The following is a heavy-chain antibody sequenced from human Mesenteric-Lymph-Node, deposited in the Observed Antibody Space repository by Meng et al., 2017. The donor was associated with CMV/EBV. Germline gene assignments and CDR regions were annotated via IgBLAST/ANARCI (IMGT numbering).Heavy chain of an antibody. Sequence: ASVKVSCKASGYIFNDFYIQWVRQAPGQGLEWMGWINPNSGGTNYAQKFQGRVTMTRDTSISTAYMELSRLRSDDTAVYYCARADSSGYGVYWGQGTLVTVSS. CDR3: ARADSSGYGVY. J-gene: IGHJ4*02. CDR2: INPNSGGT. V-gene: IGHV1-2*02. D-gene: IGHD3-22*01. CDR1: GYIFNDFY.